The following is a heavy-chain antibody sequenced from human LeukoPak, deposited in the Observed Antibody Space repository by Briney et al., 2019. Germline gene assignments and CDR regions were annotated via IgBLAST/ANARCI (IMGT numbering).Heavy chain of an antibody. V-gene: IGHV1-69*13. Sequence: SVKVSCKASGGTFSSYAISWVRQAPGQGLDWMGGIIPIFGTANYAQKFQGRVTITADESTSTVYMELSSLRSEDTAVYYCARGPEGRITIFGVVIYNCFDPWGQGTLVTVSS. J-gene: IGHJ5*02. CDR2: IIPIFGTA. D-gene: IGHD3-3*01. CDR1: GGTFSSYA. CDR3: ARGPEGRITIFGVVIYNCFDP.